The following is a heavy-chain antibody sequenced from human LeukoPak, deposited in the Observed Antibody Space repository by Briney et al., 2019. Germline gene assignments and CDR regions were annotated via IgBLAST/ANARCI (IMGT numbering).Heavy chain of an antibody. D-gene: IGHD6-13*01. CDR1: GGSISSYY. J-gene: IGHJ4*02. V-gene: IGHV4-59*08. CDR3: ASGIAASGGY. CDR2: IYYSGST. Sequence: SETLSLTCTVSGGSISSYYWSWIRQPPGKGLEWIGYIYYSGSTNYNPSLKSRVTLLVDTSKNQFSLKLTSVTAADTAVYYCASGIAASGGYWGQGMLVTVSS.